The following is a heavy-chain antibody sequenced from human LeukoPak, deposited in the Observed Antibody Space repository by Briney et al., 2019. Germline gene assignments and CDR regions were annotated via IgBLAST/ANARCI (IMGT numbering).Heavy chain of an antibody. CDR3: ARRESTYYDILTGYYSAFDI. Sequence: GGSLRLSCVASGFTFRSYWMNWVRQAPGKGLEWVSSISSSSSYIYYADSVKGRFTISRDNAKNSLYLQMNSLRAEDTAVYYCARRESTYYDILTGYYSAFDIWGQGTMVTVSS. D-gene: IGHD3-9*01. CDR1: GFTFRSYW. CDR2: ISSSSSYI. V-gene: IGHV3-21*01. J-gene: IGHJ3*02.